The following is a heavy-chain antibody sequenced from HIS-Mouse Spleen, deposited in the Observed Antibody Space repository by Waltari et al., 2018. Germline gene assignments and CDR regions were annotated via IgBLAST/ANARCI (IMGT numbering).Heavy chain of an antibody. CDR2: INPSSDGT. D-gene: IGHD6-19*01. J-gene: IGHJ5*02. CDR3: ARAAIGWTPRADP. Sequence: QVQLVQSGAGVKKPGASVKVSCKASGYTFTAYSMHWVRQAPGKGLEWMGWINPSSDGTNQEQKFKCRATMTRQTSSSTAYMELSRLRSDDTAVYYCARAAIGWTPRADPWGQGTLVTVSS. V-gene: IGHV1-2*02. CDR1: GYTFTAYS.